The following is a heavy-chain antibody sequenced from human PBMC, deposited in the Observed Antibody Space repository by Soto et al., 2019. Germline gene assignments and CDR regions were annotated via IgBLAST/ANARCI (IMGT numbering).Heavy chain of an antibody. CDR3: ATEGACCDGGNCRSAHNWLGP. D-gene: IGHD2-21*01. CDR1: GYIFTKFW. CDR2: IPPSDSYT. V-gene: IGHV5-10-1*01. J-gene: IGHJ5*02. Sequence: GESLKISCKGSGYIFTKFWITWVRQMPGKGLEWMGRIPPSDSYTQYNPSVEGHVTFSVDTSIATALRQCIGLKISDSALYYCATEGACCDGGNCRSAHNWLGPWGQGTLVTVAS.